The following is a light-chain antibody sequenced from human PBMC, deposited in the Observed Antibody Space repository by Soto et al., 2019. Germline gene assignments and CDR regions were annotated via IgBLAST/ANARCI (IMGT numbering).Light chain of an antibody. J-gene: IGKJ3*01. V-gene: IGKV3-15*01. Sequence: EIVMTQSPATLSVSPGERATLSCRASQSVGSNLAWYQQEPGQAPRLLIYGASSRPTGIPARFSGSESGTEFTLTISSLQSEDFAVYYCQQYNNWPLTFGPGTKVDIK. CDR3: QQYNNWPLT. CDR2: GAS. CDR1: QSVGSN.